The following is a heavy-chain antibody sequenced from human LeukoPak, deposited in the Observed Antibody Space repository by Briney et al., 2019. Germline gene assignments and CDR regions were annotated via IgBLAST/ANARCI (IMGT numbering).Heavy chain of an antibody. CDR3: ARELPREVTLDY. D-gene: IGHD2-21*02. V-gene: IGHV3-74*01. J-gene: IGHJ4*02. Sequence: GGSLRLSCAAAGFTLSSYEMHWVRQAPGKGLVWVSRINSDGSRTGYADAVKGRFTISRDNAKNMLYLQMNSLRAEDTAIYYCARELPREVTLDYWGQGTLVTVSS. CDR2: INSDGSRT. CDR1: GFTLSSYE.